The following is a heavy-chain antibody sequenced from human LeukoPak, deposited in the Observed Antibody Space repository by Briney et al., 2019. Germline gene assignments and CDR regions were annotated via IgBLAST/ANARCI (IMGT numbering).Heavy chain of an antibody. Sequence: GGSLRLSCAASGFTFSSYSMNWVRQAPGKGLEWVSSISSSSSYIYYADSVKGRFTISRDNAKNSLYLQMNSLRAEDTAVYYCASPTVAGTGNAFDIWGQGTMVTVSS. CDR3: ASPTVAGTGNAFDI. CDR1: GFTFSSYS. D-gene: IGHD6-19*01. V-gene: IGHV3-21*01. J-gene: IGHJ3*02. CDR2: ISSSSSYI.